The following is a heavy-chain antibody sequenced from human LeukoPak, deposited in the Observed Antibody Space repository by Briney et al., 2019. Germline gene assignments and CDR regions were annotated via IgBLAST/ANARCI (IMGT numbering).Heavy chain of an antibody. CDR1: GFTFSSYA. Sequence: GGSLRLSCVASGFTFSSYAMDWVRQTPGKGLEWVSAISGGGGSTYYADSVKGRLTVSRDNSKNTLYLQMNSLRAEDTALYYCAKSIVAAGTGYWGQGTLVTVSS. CDR3: AKSIVAAGTGY. D-gene: IGHD6-13*01. V-gene: IGHV3-23*01. J-gene: IGHJ4*02. CDR2: ISGGGGST.